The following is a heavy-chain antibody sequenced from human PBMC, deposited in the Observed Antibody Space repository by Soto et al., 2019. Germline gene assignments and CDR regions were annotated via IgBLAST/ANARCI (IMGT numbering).Heavy chain of an antibody. J-gene: IGHJ4*02. V-gene: IGHV5-51*01. CDR1: GITFTNYW. CDR2: IYPGDSKT. D-gene: IGHD3-22*01. CDR3: ARHPNYYDSSGYYYSDY. Sequence: ASRKVSWKGSGITFTNYWIAWVRQIPGKGLEWMGIIYPGDSKTRYSPSFQGQVTISVDKSISTAFLHWSSLKASDTAMYYCARHPNYYDSSGYYYSDYWGQGTQVTVSS.